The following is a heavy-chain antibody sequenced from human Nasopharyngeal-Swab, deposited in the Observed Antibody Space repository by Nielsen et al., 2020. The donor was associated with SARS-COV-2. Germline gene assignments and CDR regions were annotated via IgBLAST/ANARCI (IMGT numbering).Heavy chain of an antibody. CDR3: AKETDSSFDY. CDR2: ISYDGSNK. V-gene: IGHV3-30*18. Sequence: SLKISCAASGFTFSSYGMHWVRQVPGKGLEWVAVISYDGSNKYYADSVKGRFTISRDNSKNTLYLQMNSLRAEDTAVYYCAKETDSSFDYWGQGTLVTVSS. J-gene: IGHJ4*02. D-gene: IGHD3-22*01. CDR1: GFTFSSYG.